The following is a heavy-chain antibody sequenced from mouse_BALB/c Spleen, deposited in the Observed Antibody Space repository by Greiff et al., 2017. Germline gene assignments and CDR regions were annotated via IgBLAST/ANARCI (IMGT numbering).Heavy chain of an antibody. J-gene: IGHJ1*01. Sequence: EVKVVESGGGLVQPGGSLRLSCATSGFTFSDFYMEWVRQPPGKRLEWIAASRNKANDYTTEYSASVKGRFIVSRDTSQSILYLQMNALRAEDTAIYYCARRGPYWYFDVWGAGTTVTVSS. CDR1: GFTFSDFY. D-gene: IGHD3-3*01. CDR3: ARRGPYWYFDV. V-gene: IGHV7-1*02. CDR2: SRNKANDYTT.